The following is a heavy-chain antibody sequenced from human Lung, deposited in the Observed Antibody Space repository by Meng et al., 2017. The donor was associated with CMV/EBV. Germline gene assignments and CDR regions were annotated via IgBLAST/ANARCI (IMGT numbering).Heavy chain of an antibody. CDR2: IFYSGST. J-gene: IGHJ4*02. Sequence: SGGSISGSSYSWGWIRQPPGKGLEWIGSIFYSGSTYYNPSLTSRVTISVDTSKNQFSLKLSSVTAADTALYYCASTSELSGPAFDYWGQGTLVTVSS. V-gene: IGHV4-39*01. CDR1: GGSISGSSYS. CDR3: ASTSELSGPAFDY. D-gene: IGHD3-3*01.